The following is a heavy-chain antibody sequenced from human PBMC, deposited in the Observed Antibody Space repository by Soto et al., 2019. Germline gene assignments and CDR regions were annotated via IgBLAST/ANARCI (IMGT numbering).Heavy chain of an antibody. V-gene: IGHV3-21*01. CDR3: ARESMRRSVYDVFDI. D-gene: IGHD5-12*01. J-gene: IGHJ3*02. Sequence: EVQLVESGGGLVKPGGSLRLSCVASEFTFSTYSMNWVRQAPGKGLEWVSSISSSSSYIYYAESLKGRFTISRDNAKNSLHLQMNRLRAEDSAVYFCARESMRRSVYDVFDIWGQGTMVTVSS. CDR1: EFTFSTYS. CDR2: ISSSSSYI.